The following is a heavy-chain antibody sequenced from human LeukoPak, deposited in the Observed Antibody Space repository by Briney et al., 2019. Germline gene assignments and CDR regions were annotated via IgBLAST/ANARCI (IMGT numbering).Heavy chain of an antibody. CDR2: ISAYNGNT. V-gene: IGHV1-18*01. J-gene: IGHJ4*02. Sequence: ASVKVSCKASGYTFTSYGISWVRQAPGQGLEWMGWISAYNGNTNYTQKLQGRVTMTTDTSTSTAYMELRSLRSDDTAVYYCARNPDYNDSSGYLYYFDYWGQGTLVTVSS. CDR1: GYTFTSYG. CDR3: ARNPDYNDSSGYLYYFDY. D-gene: IGHD3-22*01.